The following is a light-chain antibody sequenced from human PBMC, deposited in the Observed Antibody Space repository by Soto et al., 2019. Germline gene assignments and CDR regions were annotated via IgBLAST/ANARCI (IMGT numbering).Light chain of an antibody. Sequence: AIQMTQSPSSLSASEGDRVNITCRASRYIRSDLSWYQQRPGQAPKVLIYGAASSQSGVPSRFSGSGYGTDFTLRIRSLQPEDFATSSCLQDYNSPWTFGQGTTVDIK. CDR3: LQDYNSPWT. CDR1: RYIRSD. J-gene: IGKJ1*01. V-gene: IGKV1-6*01. CDR2: GAA.